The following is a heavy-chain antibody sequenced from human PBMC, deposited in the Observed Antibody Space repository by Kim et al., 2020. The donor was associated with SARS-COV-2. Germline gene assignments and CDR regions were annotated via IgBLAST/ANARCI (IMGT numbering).Heavy chain of an antibody. CDR3: AKDIARSSGWYGYFDY. D-gene: IGHD6-19*01. CDR1: GFTFDDYA. Sequence: GGSLRLSCAASGFTFDDYAMHWVRQAPGKGLEWVSGISWNSGSIGYADSVKGRFTISRDNAKNSLYLQMNSLRAEDTALYYCAKDIARSSGWYGYFDYWGQGTLVTVSS. J-gene: IGHJ4*02. V-gene: IGHV3-9*01. CDR2: ISWNSGSI.